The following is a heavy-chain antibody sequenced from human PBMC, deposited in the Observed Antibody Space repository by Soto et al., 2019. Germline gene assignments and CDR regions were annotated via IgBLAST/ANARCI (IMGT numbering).Heavy chain of an antibody. V-gene: IGHV4-39*01. J-gene: IGHJ4*02. CDR3: ARHAYRSGWADD. CDR2: IYYSGST. Sequence: SETLSLTCTVSGGSISSSSYYWGWVRQPPGKGLEWIGTIYYSGSTYYNPSLKSRVTISVDTSKNQFSLKLSSMTAADTAVYYCARHAYRSGWADDWGQRTLVTVSS. D-gene: IGHD6-19*01. CDR1: GGSISSSSYY.